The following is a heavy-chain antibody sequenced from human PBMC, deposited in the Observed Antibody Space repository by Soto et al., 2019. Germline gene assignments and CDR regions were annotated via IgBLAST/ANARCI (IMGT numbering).Heavy chain of an antibody. Sequence: GESLKISCKGSGYSFTSYWIGWVRQMPGKGLEWMGIIYPGDSDTRYSPSFQGQVTISADKSISTAYLQWSGLKASDTAMYYCARICSGGSCSRYYGMDVWGQGTTVTVYS. CDR3: ARICSGGSCSRYYGMDV. J-gene: IGHJ6*02. CDR2: IYPGDSDT. CDR1: GYSFTSYW. V-gene: IGHV5-51*01. D-gene: IGHD2-15*01.